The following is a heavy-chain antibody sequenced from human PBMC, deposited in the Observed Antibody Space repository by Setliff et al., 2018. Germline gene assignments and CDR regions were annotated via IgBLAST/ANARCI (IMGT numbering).Heavy chain of an antibody. D-gene: IGHD3-22*01. CDR1: GGTFGSSA. CDR3: ARQLCSSGYCYATTFDY. V-gene: IGHV1-2*04. Sequence: ASVKVSCKASGGTFGSSALSWVRQAPGQGLEWMGGIIPNSGGTNYAQKFQGWVTMTRDTSISTAYMELSRLRSDDTAVYYCARQLCSSGYCYATTFDYWGQGTLVTVSS. J-gene: IGHJ4*02. CDR2: IIPNSGGT.